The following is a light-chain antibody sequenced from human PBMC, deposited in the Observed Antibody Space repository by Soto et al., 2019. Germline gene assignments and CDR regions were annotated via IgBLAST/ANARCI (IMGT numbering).Light chain of an antibody. CDR2: GAS. CDR3: QQYGSSPVYT. J-gene: IGKJ2*01. Sequence: EIVLTQSPGTLSLSPGERATLSCRASQSVSSSYLAWYQQKPGQAPRLLIYGASSRATGIPDRFSCSGSGTDFPLTISRLEPEDFAVYYCQQYGSSPVYTFGQGTKLEIK. CDR1: QSVSSSY. V-gene: IGKV3-20*01.